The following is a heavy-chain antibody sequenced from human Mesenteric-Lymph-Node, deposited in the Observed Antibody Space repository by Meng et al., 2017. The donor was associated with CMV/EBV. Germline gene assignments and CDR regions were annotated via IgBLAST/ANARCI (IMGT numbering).Heavy chain of an antibody. D-gene: IGHD2-8*01. J-gene: IGHJ6*02. V-gene: IGHV3-48*04. CDR1: GFTFNSYS. CDR2: ISSSSSTI. CDR3: AGDCSNGVCYSHYYYGMDV. Sequence: GESLKISCAASGFTFNSYSMNWVRQAPGKGLEWVSYISSSSSTIYYADSVKGRFTISRDNAKNSLYLQVNSLRAEDAAVYYCAGDCSNGVCYSHYYYGMDVWGQGTTVTVSS.